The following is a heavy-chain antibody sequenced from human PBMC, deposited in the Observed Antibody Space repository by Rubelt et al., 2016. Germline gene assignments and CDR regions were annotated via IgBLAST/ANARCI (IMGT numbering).Heavy chain of an antibody. J-gene: IGHJ6*02. CDR1: GFSLSTSGMC. CDR3: ARILLPDYYDMSGGMDV. D-gene: IGHD3-22*01. CDR2: IDWDDDK. Sequence: QVTLRESGPALVKPTQTLTLTCTFSGFSLSTSGMCVSWIRQPPGKALEWLARIDWDDDKYYSTSLQTRLTISKDTPKNPVVLTMTNMDPVDTAPYYCARILLPDYYDMSGGMDVWGQGTTVTVSS. V-gene: IGHV2-70*15.